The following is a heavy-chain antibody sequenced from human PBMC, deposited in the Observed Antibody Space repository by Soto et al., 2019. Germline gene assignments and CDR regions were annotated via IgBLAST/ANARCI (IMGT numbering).Heavy chain of an antibody. J-gene: IGHJ4*02. CDR3: VRTGYGKNYFDY. CDR2: IKEDGSAK. Sequence: PGGSLRLSCEAFGFSFSSYWMSWVRQAPGKGLEWVANIKEDGSAKSYVGSVRGRFIISRDISKNSLYLQMNSLRAEDTAVYYCVRTGYGKNYFDYWGQGALVTVSS. CDR1: GFSFSSYW. V-gene: IGHV3-7*03. D-gene: IGHD5-18*01.